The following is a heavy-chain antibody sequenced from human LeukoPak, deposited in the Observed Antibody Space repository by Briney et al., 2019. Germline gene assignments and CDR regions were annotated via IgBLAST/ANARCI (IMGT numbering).Heavy chain of an antibody. D-gene: IGHD3-10*01. Sequence: SETLSLTCTVSGGSISSGGYYWSWIRQHPGKGLEWIGYIYYSGSTYYNPSLKSRVTISVDTSKNQFSLKLSSVTAADTAVYYCARRFSGSIPFDYWGQGTLVTVSS. CDR1: GGSISSGGYY. CDR3: ARRFSGSIPFDY. V-gene: IGHV4-31*03. CDR2: IYYSGST. J-gene: IGHJ4*02.